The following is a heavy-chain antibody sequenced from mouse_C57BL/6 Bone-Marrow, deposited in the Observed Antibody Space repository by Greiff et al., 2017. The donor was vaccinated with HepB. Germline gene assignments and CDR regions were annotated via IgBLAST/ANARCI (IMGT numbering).Heavy chain of an antibody. CDR3: ARFYWVKDY. V-gene: IGHV1-19*01. CDR1: GYTFTDYY. Sequence: EVQLQESGPVLVKPGASVKMSCKASGYTFTDYYMNWVKQSHGKSLEWIGVINPYNGGTSYNQKFKGKATLTVDKSSSTAYMELNSLTSEDSAVYYCARFYWVKDYWGQGTTLTVSS. J-gene: IGHJ2*01. D-gene: IGHD2-1*01. CDR2: INPYNGGT.